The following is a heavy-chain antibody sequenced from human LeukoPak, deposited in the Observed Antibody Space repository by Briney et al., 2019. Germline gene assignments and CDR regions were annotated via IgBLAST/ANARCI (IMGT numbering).Heavy chain of an antibody. J-gene: IGHJ6*02. CDR2: INPNTGGT. CDR3: TRAHCTRTNCYEDYYYGMDV. V-gene: IGHV1-2*02. CDR1: GNTFTGYY. D-gene: IGHD2-2*01. Sequence: ASVKVSCKASGNTFTGYYMHWVRQAPGQGLEWMGWINPNTGGTDTAQKFQGRVTMTRDTSISTAYMELSRLRSDDTAVYYCTRAHCTRTNCYEDYYYGMDVWGQGTTVTVSS.